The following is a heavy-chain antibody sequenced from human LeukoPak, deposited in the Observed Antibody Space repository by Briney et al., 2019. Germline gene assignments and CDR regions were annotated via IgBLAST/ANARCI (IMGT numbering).Heavy chain of an antibody. CDR1: GFTFTNYA. J-gene: IGHJ4*02. CDR2: ISGSGGST. V-gene: IGHV3-23*01. D-gene: IGHD3-16*01. CDR3: AGGGGGPRDY. Sequence: PGGSLRLSCAASGFTFTNYAMTWVRQAPGKGLEWVSTISGSGGSTSYADSVKGRFTISRDNSKNTLYLQMNSLRAEDTAVYYCAGGGGGPRDYWGQGTLVTVSS.